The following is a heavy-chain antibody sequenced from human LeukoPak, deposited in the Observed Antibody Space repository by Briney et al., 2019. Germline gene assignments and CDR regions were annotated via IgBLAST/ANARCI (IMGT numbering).Heavy chain of an antibody. CDR3: VRGGAYDKSHFHFFQFMDV. V-gene: IGHV4-4*07. CDR1: GDSLTGYY. Sequence: SETLSLTCTLSGDSLTGYYWVWVRQAAGKGLECLGRVYTDGRTSFYPSLQSRVTMSVDMSKNQFSLRLTSVTAADTAVYYCVRGGAYDKSHFHFFQFMDVRGKGTTVTASS. J-gene: IGHJ6*03. CDR2: VYTDGRT. D-gene: IGHD2/OR15-2a*01.